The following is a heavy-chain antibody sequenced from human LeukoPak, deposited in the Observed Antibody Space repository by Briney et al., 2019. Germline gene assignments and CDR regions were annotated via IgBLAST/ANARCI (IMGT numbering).Heavy chain of an antibody. CDR2: IYTSGST. Sequence: SETLSLTCTVSGNSISSGDNYWSWIRQPAGKGLEWIGRIYTSGSTNYNPSLKSRVTISGDTSKNQFSLKLSSVTAADTAVYYCARRYGNYYYYMDVWGKGTTVTVSS. CDR3: ARRYGNYYYYMDV. V-gene: IGHV4-61*02. CDR1: GNSISSGDNY. J-gene: IGHJ6*03. D-gene: IGHD3-16*01.